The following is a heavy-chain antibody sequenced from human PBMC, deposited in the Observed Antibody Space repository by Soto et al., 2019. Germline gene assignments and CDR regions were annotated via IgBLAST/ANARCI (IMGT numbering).Heavy chain of an antibody. V-gene: IGHV3-23*01. J-gene: IGHJ4*02. CDR1: GFTFSSYA. D-gene: IGHD6-6*01. CDR2: ISGSGGST. Sequence: PGGSLRLSCAASGFTFSSYAMSWVRQAPGKGLEWVSAISGSGGSTYYAGSVKGRFTISRDNSKNTLYLQMNSLRVEDTAVYYCAKIGSSSSVSLPLVLLDYWGQGALVTVSS. CDR3: AKIGSSSSVSLPLVLLDY.